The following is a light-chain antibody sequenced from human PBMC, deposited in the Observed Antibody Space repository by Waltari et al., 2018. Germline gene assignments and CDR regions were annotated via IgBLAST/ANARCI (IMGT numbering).Light chain of an antibody. CDR3: QVWDHGSDGGV. J-gene: IGLJ3*02. V-gene: IGLV3-21*02. Sequence: SYVLTQPPSVSVAPGQTAKITCGGSDIAFNNLHWYQPKPGQAPVLVVYDDTDRPSGIPERFSGSNSRNTATLTISRVEAGDEADYYCQVWDHGSDGGVFGGGTELIV. CDR2: DDT. CDR1: DIAFNN.